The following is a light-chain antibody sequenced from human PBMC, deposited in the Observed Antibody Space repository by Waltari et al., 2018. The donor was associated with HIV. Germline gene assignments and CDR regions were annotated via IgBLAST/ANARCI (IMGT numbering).Light chain of an antibody. CDR1: RRDVGGYTY. J-gene: IGLJ2*01. V-gene: IGLV2-14*01. CDR3: SSYTSSSTLVV. Sequence: QSALTQPASVSGSPGQSITISCTGTRRDVGGYTYVSWYQQHPGKAPKLMIYEVSNRPSGVSNRFSGSKSGNTASLTISGLQAEDEADYYCSSYTSSSTLVVFGGGTKLTVL. CDR2: EVS.